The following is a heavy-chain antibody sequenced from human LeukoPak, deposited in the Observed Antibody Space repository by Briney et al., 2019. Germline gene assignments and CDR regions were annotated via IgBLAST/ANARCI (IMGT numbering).Heavy chain of an antibody. Sequence: PSGTLSLTCTVSGDSINGLDLWSWVRQPPGKGLEWIGEMYFSGTTHSNPSVKSRVTISIDKSKNQFFLNLSSVTAADTAVYYCAGLVGRYSSGLYYYYFDYWGQGTLVTVSS. CDR3: AGLVGRYSSGLYYYYFDY. J-gene: IGHJ4*02. CDR2: MYFSGTT. V-gene: IGHV4-4*02. CDR1: GDSINGLDL. D-gene: IGHD3-22*01.